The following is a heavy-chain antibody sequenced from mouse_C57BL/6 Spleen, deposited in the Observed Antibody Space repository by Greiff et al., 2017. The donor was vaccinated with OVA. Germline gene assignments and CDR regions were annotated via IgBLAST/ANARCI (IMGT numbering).Heavy chain of an antibody. CDR3: ARETTVVPFDY. J-gene: IGHJ2*01. D-gene: IGHD1-1*01. Sequence: EVKLVESGPGLVKPSQSLSLTCSVTGYSITSGYYWNWIRQFPGNKLEWMGYISYDGSNNYNPSLKNRISITRDTSKNQFFLKLNSVTTEDTATYYCARETTVVPFDYWGQGTTLTVSS. CDR2: ISYDGSN. CDR1: GYSITSGYY. V-gene: IGHV3-6*01.